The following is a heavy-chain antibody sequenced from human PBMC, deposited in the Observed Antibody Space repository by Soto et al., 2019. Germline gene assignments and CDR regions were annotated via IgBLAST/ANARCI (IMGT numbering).Heavy chain of an antibody. Sequence: GASVKVSCKASGYTFTSYYMHWVRQAPGQGLEWMGIINPSGGSTSYAQKFQGRVTMTRDTSTSTVYMELSSLRSEDTAVYYCARGQVLRYFDWPILTLYGMDVWGQGTTVTVSS. V-gene: IGHV1-46*01. CDR2: INPSGGST. CDR1: GYTFTSYY. CDR3: ARGQVLRYFDWPILTLYGMDV. D-gene: IGHD3-9*01. J-gene: IGHJ6*02.